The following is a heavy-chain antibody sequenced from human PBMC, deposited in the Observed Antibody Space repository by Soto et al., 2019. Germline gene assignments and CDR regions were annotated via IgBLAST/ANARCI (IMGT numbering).Heavy chain of an antibody. Sequence: QVQLVESGGGLVKPGGSVRLSCAASGFTFSDYYMSWIRQAPGKGLEWVSDISSSGSTIYYADSVKGRFTISRDNAKNSLYLKMSSLRAEDTAVYYCAGGYCSGGSCYTGPYACDIWGQGTMVTVSS. J-gene: IGHJ3*02. CDR3: AGGYCSGGSCYTGPYACDI. D-gene: IGHD2-15*01. CDR1: GFTFSDYY. CDR2: ISSSGSTI. V-gene: IGHV3-11*01.